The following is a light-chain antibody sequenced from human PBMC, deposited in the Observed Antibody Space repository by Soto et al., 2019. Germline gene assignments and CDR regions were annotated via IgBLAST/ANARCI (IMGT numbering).Light chain of an antibody. CDR1: SSDVGSYNL. Sequence: QSVLTQPASVSGSPGQSITISCTGTSSDVGSYNLVSWYQQHPNKAPKLMIYEGSKRPSGVSNRFSGSKSGNTASLTISGLQAEDEADYYCCSYAGSSTVVVFGTGTKVTVL. V-gene: IGLV2-23*03. CDR2: EGS. CDR3: CSYAGSSTVVV. J-gene: IGLJ1*01.